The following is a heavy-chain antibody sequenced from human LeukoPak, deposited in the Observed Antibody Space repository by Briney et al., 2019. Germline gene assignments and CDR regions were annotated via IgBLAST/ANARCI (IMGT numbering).Heavy chain of an antibody. D-gene: IGHD3-22*01. CDR3: AKYGGTMIVVANPQRAEYFQH. Sequence: GGSLRLSCAASGFSFSDYAIYWVRQTPGKGLEWVAFIRYDGSNKIYADSVKGRFTISRDNSKNTLYLQMNSLRAEDTAVYYCAKYGGTMIVVANPQRAEYFQHWGQGTLVTVSS. CDR2: IRYDGSNK. J-gene: IGHJ1*01. V-gene: IGHV3-30*02. CDR1: GFSFSDYA.